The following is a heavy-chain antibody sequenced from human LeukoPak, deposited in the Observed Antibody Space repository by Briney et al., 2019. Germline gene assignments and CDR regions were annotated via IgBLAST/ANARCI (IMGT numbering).Heavy chain of an antibody. Sequence: SETLSLTCTVSGDSISSSRYYWGWIRQPPGKGLEWIGSIYYSGSIWYHPSLKSRVTISVDTSKNQFSLKLTSVTAADTAVYYCARPPRHDFDDSRVHDAFDIWGQGIMVTVSS. J-gene: IGHJ3*02. CDR1: GDSISSSRYY. V-gene: IGHV4-39*01. CDR3: ARPPRHDFDDSRVHDAFDI. D-gene: IGHD2-15*01. CDR2: IYYSGSI.